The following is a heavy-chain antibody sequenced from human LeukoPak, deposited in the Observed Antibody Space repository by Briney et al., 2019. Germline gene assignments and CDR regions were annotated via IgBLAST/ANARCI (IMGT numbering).Heavy chain of an antibody. CDR2: IYHSGST. CDR3: ARALYDYVWGSYRQIYYYYYMDV. J-gene: IGHJ6*03. CDR1: GGSISSSNW. V-gene: IGHV4-4*02. Sequence: SETLSLTCAVSGGSISSSNWWSWVRQPPGKGLEWIGEIYHSGSTNYNPSLKSRVTISVDKSKNQFSLKLSSVTAADTAVYYCARALYDYVWGSYRQIYYYYYMDVWGKGTTVTISS. D-gene: IGHD3-16*02.